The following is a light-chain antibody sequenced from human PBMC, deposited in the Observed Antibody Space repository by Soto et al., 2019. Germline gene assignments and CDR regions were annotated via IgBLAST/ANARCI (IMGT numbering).Light chain of an antibody. V-gene: IGKV1-5*03. CDR1: QNINYW. J-gene: IGKJ5*01. CDR2: KAS. Sequence: IQMAQSPCPLSATVGDRVTITCRASQNINYWLAWYQHKPGKAPKLLIYKASSLESGVPSRFSGSGSGTEFTLTISSLQPDDFATYYCKQYNSYPITFGQGTRLEIK. CDR3: KQYNSYPIT.